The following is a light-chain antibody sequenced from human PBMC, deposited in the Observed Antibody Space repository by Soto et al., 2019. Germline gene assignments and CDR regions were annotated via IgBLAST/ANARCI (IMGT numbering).Light chain of an antibody. CDR3: QQYGSSPMYT. V-gene: IGKV3-20*01. CDR1: QSVSSSY. J-gene: IGKJ2*01. Sequence: EIVLTQSPGTLSLSPGERATLSCRASQSVSSSYLAWYQQNPGQAPRLLIYGASSRATGIPDRFSGSGSGTDFTLTISRLEHEDVAVYYCQQYGSSPMYTFGQGTKLEIK. CDR2: GAS.